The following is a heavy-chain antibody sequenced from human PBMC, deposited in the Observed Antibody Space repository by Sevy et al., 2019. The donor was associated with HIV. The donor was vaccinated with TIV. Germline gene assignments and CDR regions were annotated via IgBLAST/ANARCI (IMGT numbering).Heavy chain of an antibody. CDR2: IDYTGST. Sequence: SETLSLTCAVSGGSISGYYWSWIRRPPGKGLEWIGYIDYTGSTNYSPSLKSRVTISVDTSKSQFSLKLNSVTAADTAFYYCARHEAGSGTYYNLIEYWGQGTLVTVSS. CDR3: ARHEAGSGTYYNLIEY. J-gene: IGHJ4*02. CDR1: GGSISGYY. V-gene: IGHV4-59*08. D-gene: IGHD3-10*01.